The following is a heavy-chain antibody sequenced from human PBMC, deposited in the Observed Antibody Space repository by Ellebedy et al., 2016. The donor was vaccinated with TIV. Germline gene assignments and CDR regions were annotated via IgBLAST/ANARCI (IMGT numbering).Heavy chain of an antibody. CDR3: SAASFLV. CDR1: GHSFTSYG. J-gene: IGHJ6*02. D-gene: IGHD2-15*01. Sequence: ASVKVSXXASGHSFTSYGIHWVRQAPGQSLEWMGWINTGNGDTKYSQKFQGRVTISRDTAANTDYMELSSLRPEDTAIYYCSAASFLVWGQGTAVTVSS. V-gene: IGHV1-3*04. CDR2: INTGNGDT.